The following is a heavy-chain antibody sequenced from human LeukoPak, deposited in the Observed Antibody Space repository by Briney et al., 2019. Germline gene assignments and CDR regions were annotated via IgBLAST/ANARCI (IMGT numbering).Heavy chain of an antibody. Sequence: SETLSLTCTVSGGSITSSSYYWGWIRQPPGKGLEWIGSVYHSGSTYYNPSLKSRVTISVDTSKNQFSLKLSSVTAADTAVYYCARDLGYYYYMDVWGKGATVTVSS. D-gene: IGHD3-16*01. J-gene: IGHJ6*03. CDR2: VYHSGST. V-gene: IGHV4-39*07. CDR3: ARDLGYYYYMDV. CDR1: GGSITSSSYY.